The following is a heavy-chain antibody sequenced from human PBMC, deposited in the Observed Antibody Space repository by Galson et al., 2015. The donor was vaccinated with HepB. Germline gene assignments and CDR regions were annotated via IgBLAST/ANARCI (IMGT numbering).Heavy chain of an antibody. D-gene: IGHD3-3*01. V-gene: IGHV4-34*01. Sequence: SETLSLTCAVYGGSFSGYYWSWIRQPPGKGLEWIGEINHSGSTNYNPSLKGRVTISVDTSKNQFSLKLSSVTAADTAVYYCARVRYDFWSDYWGWFDPWGQGTLVTVSS. CDR1: GGSFSGYY. J-gene: IGHJ5*02. CDR2: INHSGST. CDR3: ARVRYDFWSDYWGWFDP.